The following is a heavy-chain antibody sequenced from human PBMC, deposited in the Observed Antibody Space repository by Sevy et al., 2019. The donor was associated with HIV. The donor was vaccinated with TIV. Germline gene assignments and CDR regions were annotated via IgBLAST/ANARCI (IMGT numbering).Heavy chain of an antibody. J-gene: IGHJ5*01. CDR2: IHYSGST. D-gene: IGHD6-19*01. CDR3: AGLSWDGSGWLWYES. CDR1: GGSVSTTSYY. Sequence: SETLSLTCTVSGGSVSTTSYYWGWIRQTPGRELEWIATIHYSGSTYYNPSLKSRVTISIDTSKNHFSLRLSSVTVAETAVFYCAGLSWDGSGWLWYESWGHGTLVTVSS. V-gene: IGHV4-39*02.